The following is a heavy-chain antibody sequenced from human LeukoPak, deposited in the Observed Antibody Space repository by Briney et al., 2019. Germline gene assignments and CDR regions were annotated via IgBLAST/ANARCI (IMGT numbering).Heavy chain of an antibody. J-gene: IGHJ4*02. Sequence: SETLSLTCAVYGGSFSGYYWSWIRQPPGKGLEWIGEINHSGSTNYNPSLKSRVTISVDTSKNQFSLKLSSVTAADTAVYYCARHRYGSGSYYNEGEDFDYWGQGTLVTVSS. CDR1: GGSFSGYY. V-gene: IGHV4-34*01. CDR3: ARHRYGSGSYYNEGEDFDY. D-gene: IGHD3-10*01. CDR2: INHSGST.